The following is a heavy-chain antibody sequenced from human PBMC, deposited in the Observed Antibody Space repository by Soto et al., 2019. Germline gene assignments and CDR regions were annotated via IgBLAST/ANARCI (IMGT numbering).Heavy chain of an antibody. V-gene: IGHV1-69*01. CDR2: IIPLFGTT. CDR1: GGTFSTYH. J-gene: IGHJ5*02. Sequence: QVQLVQSGAEVRMPGSSVKVSCKASGGTFSTYHINWVRQAPGQGLEWMGGIIPLFGTTNYAQKFKARVTITADESTSTAYMELSSLRAEDAAVYYCARGATHGSSWYFWFDPWGQGTLVTVSS. CDR3: ARGATHGSSWYFWFDP. D-gene: IGHD6-13*01.